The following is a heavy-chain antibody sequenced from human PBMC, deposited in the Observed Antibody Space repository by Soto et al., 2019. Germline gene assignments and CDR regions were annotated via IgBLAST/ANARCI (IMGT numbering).Heavy chain of an antibody. Sequence: QVQLQQWGAGLLKPSETLSLTCAAYGGSLSGHFWSRFRQPPGKGLEWIGEIHHSVTTIYNPSLESRVTISGDTSKNQFSLKLSSVTAADTAMYYCARQSYYYYGLDVWGQGTPVTVSS. V-gene: IGHV4-34*01. J-gene: IGHJ6*02. CDR3: ARQSYYYYGLDV. CDR2: IHHSVTT. CDR1: GGSLSGHF.